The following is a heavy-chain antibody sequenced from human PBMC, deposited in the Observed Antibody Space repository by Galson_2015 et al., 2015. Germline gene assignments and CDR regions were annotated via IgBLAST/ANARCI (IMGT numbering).Heavy chain of an antibody. CDR3: AKASNYGGYYYYSMDV. Sequence: GSNKYYADSVKGRFTISRDNSKNTLYLQMNSLRAEDTAVYYCAKASNYGGYYYYSMDVWGQGTTVTVSS. V-gene: IGHV3-30*02. D-gene: IGHD4-23*01. J-gene: IGHJ6*02. CDR2: GSNK.